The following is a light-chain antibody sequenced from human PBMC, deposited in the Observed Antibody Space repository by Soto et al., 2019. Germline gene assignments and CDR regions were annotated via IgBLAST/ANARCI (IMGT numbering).Light chain of an antibody. J-gene: IGKJ1*01. V-gene: IGKV3-15*01. CDR3: QQYNNWPRT. CDR1: QSVRSN. Sequence: EILLTESPATLSVSRGEFVRLSCRAGQSVRSNLAWYQQKPGQAPRLLIYGASTRATGIPARFSGSGSGTEFTLTISSLQSEDFAVYYCQQYNNWPRTFGQGTKVDIK. CDR2: GAS.